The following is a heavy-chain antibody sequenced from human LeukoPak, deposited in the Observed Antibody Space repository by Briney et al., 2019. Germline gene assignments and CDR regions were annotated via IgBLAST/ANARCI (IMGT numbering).Heavy chain of an antibody. CDR1: GFTFSSYS. CDR2: ISSSSSYI. CDR3: AREALSSPGDDAFDI. D-gene: IGHD6-13*01. Sequence: PGGSLRLSCAASGFTFSSYSMNWVRQAPVKGLEWVSSISSSSSYIYYADSVKGRFTISRDNAKNSLYLQMNSLRAEDTAVYYCAREALSSPGDDAFDIWGQGTMVTVSS. J-gene: IGHJ3*02. V-gene: IGHV3-21*01.